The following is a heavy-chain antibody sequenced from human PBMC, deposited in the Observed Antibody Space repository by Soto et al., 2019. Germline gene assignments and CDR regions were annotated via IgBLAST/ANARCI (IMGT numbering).Heavy chain of an antibody. CDR1: GFTFLSCG. D-gene: IGHD3-3*01. V-gene: IGHV3-30*18. J-gene: IGHJ6*02. Sequence: GGSLRLSGAGSGFTFLSCGMHWVRQAPGKGLEGVAVISYDGRNKVYADSVKGRFTLSRDNSRNTVYLQMNSLRVDDTAVYYCAKWAPTYNDFWSGLGTSGMDVWGQGTTVTVSS. CDR2: ISYDGRNK. CDR3: AKWAPTYNDFWSGLGTSGMDV.